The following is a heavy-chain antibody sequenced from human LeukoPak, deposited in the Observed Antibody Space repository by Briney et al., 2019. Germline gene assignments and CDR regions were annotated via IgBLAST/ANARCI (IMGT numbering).Heavy chain of an antibody. V-gene: IGHV3-30-3*01. CDR2: ISYDGSNK. CDR3: ARAHYGSGGPFDY. J-gene: IGHJ4*02. CDR1: GFTFSSYA. D-gene: IGHD3-10*01. Sequence: PGGSLRLSCAASGFTFSSYAMHWVRQAPGKGLEWVAVISYDGSNKYYADSVKGRFTISRDNSKNTLYLQMNSLRAEDTAVYYCARAHYGSGGPFDYWGQGTLVTVSS.